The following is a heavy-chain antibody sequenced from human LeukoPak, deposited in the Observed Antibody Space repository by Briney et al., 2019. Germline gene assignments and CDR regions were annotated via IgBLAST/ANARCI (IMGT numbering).Heavy chain of an antibody. CDR3: TRDPRHFDS. V-gene: IGHV3-11*04. D-gene: IGHD6-6*01. CDR2: ISGSGHDI. CDR1: GFTFSDSY. Sequence: PGRSLRLSCAVSGFTFSDSYMTWVRQAPGKGVEWVAYISGSGHDINYSDSVKGRFTISRDNAKNSLYLQMSSLRVEDTAVYYCTRDPRHFDSCGQGTLVTVSS. J-gene: IGHJ5*01.